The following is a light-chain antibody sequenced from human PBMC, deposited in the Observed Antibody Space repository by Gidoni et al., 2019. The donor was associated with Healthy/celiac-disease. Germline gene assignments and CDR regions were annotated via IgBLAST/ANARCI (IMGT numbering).Light chain of an antibody. CDR2: GAS. CDR1: QSVSSN. CDR3: EKYNNWPLT. J-gene: IGKJ4*01. V-gene: IGKV3-15*01. Sequence: EIVMTQSPATLSVSPGERATLSCSASQSVSSNLARYQQKPGQDPRRLIYGASTRATGIPARFSGSGSGTGFTLTISSLQSEDFAVYYCEKYNNWPLTFGGGTKMEI.